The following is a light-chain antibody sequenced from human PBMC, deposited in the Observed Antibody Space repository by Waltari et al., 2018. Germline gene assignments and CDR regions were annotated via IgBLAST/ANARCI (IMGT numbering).Light chain of an antibody. CDR2: AAS. Sequence: DIQMTQSPSSLSASVGDRVTITCRASQSISSNLNWYQQKPGKAPKLLIYAASSLQSGVPSRFSGSGSGTDFTLTISSLQPEDFGTYYCQQSYSAPLYTFGQGTKLEIK. V-gene: IGKV1-39*01. CDR3: QQSYSAPLYT. J-gene: IGKJ2*01. CDR1: QSISSN.